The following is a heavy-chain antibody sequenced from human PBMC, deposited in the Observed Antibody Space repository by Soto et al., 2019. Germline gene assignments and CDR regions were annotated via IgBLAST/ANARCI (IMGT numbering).Heavy chain of an antibody. Sequence: QLQLQESGSGLVKPSQTLSLTCAVSGGSISSGGYSWSWIRQPPGKGLEWIGYIYHSGSTYYNPSLKSRVTLAVDRSKIQYSLKLSCVTTADTSVYYCAAGGGLLRYCWGQGTLVTVSS. CDR2: IYHSGST. J-gene: IGHJ4*02. V-gene: IGHV4-30-2*01. CDR3: AAGGGLLRYC. D-gene: IGHD4-17*01. CDR1: GGSISSGGYS.